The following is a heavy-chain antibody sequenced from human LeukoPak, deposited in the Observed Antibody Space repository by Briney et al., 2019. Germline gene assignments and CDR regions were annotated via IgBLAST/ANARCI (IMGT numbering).Heavy chain of an antibody. V-gene: IGHV3-43D*04. J-gene: IGHJ4*02. CDR3: AKGMDMRFGEAALDY. CDR1: GFTFDDYA. CDR2: ISWDGGST. Sequence: GGSLRLSCAASGFTFDDYAMHWVRQAPGKGLEWVSLISWDGGSTYYADSVKGRFTISRDNSKNSLYLQMNSLRAEDTALYYCAKGMDMRFGEAALDYWGQGTLVTVSS. D-gene: IGHD3-10*01.